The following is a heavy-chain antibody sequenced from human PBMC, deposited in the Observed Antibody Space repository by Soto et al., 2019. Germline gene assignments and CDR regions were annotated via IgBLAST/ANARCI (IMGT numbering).Heavy chain of an antibody. CDR1: GYSFTSYW. CDR2: IDPSDSYT. D-gene: IGHD3-22*01. V-gene: IGHV5-10-1*01. Sequence: GESLKISCKGSGYSFTSYWISWVRQMPGKGLEWMGRIDPSDSYTNYSPSFQGHVAISADKSISTAYLQWSSLKASDTATYYCARIPCGNYYTENFFDPWGQGIPVTVSS. J-gene: IGHJ5*02. CDR3: ARIPCGNYYTENFFDP.